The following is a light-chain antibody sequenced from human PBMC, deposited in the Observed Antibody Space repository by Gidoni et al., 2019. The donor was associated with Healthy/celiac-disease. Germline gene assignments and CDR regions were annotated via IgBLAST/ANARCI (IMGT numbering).Light chain of an antibody. J-gene: IGLJ2*01. CDR3: SSYTSSSTLVV. V-gene: IGLV2-14*01. CDR2: DVS. Sequence: LTQPASVSGSPGQSITISCTGTSSDVGGYNYVSWYQQHPGKAPKLMIYDVSNRPSGVSNRFSGSKSGNTASLTISGLQAEDESDYYCSSYTSSSTLVVFGGGTKLTVL. CDR1: SSDVGGYNY.